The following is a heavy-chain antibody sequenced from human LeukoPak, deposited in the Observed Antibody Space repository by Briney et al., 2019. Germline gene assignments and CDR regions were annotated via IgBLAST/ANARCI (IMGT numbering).Heavy chain of an antibody. CDR1: VYTFTSYY. CDR3: ARDRRSGFDAFDI. J-gene: IGHJ3*02. CDR2: INPSGGST. Sequence: ASVKVSCEASVYTFTSYYMHWVRQAPGQGLEWMGIINPSGGSTSYAQKFQGRVTMTRDTSTSTVYMELSSLRSEDTAVYYCARDRRSGFDAFDIWGQGTMVTVSS. D-gene: IGHD3-22*01. V-gene: IGHV1-46*01.